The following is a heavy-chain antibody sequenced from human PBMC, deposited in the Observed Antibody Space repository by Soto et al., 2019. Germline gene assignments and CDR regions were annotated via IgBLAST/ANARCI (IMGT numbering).Heavy chain of an antibody. CDR2: IYWDDDK. CDR1: GFSLSTSGVG. V-gene: IGHV2-5*02. J-gene: IGHJ3*02. CDR3: AHMRADSTGGAFDI. D-gene: IGHD2-2*01. Sequence: QITLKESGPTLVKPTQTLTLTCTFSGFSLSTSGVGVGWIRQPPGKALEWLALIYWDDDKRYSPSLKSRLTITKDTSKNQVVLTMTTMDPVDTATYYCAHMRADSTGGAFDIWGQGTMVTVSS.